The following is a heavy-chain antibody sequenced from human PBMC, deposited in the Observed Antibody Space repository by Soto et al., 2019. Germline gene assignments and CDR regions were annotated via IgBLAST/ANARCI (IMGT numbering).Heavy chain of an antibody. V-gene: IGHV3-48*03. CDR2: ISSSGSTI. Sequence: GSLRLSCAASGFTLSSYEMNWVRQAPGKGLEWVSYISSSGSTIYYADSVKGRFTISRDNAKNSLYLQMNSLRAEDTAVYYCARTPEYYYDSSGGFDYWGKGTLVTV. CDR1: GFTLSSYE. CDR3: ARTPEYYYDSSGGFDY. D-gene: IGHD3-22*01. J-gene: IGHJ4*02.